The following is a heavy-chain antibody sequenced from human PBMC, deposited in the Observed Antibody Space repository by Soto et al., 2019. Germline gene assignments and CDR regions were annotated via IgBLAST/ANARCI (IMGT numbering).Heavy chain of an antibody. CDR2: ISSSSSYI. V-gene: IGHV3-21*01. D-gene: IGHD3-22*01. Sequence: EVQLVESGGGLVKPGGSLRLSCAASGFTFSSYSMNWVRQAPGKGLEWVSSISSSSSYIYYADSVKGRFTISRDNAKNSLYLQMKSLRAEDTAVYYCASTHSSGYYRDDYWGQGTLVTVSS. J-gene: IGHJ4*02. CDR3: ASTHSSGYYRDDY. CDR1: GFTFSSYS.